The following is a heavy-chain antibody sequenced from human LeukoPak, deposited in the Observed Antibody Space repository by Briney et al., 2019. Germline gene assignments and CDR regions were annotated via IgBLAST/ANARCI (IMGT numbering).Heavy chain of an antibody. CDR1: GFTFSSSG. V-gene: IGHV3-74*01. CDR3: VTGHYDSRMYFDL. D-gene: IGHD3-16*01. Sequence: PGRSLRLSCAASGFTFSSSGMHWVRQAPGKGLVWVSQIKFDGSLASYADSVKGRFTISRDNAKNTLYLQMNSLGTEDTAVYYCVTGHYDSRMYFDLWGRGTLVTVSS. CDR2: IKFDGSLA. J-gene: IGHJ2*01.